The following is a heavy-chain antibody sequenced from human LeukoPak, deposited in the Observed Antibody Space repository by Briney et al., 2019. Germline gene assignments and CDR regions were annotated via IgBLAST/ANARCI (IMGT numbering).Heavy chain of an antibody. CDR3: ARDRWGIAVYSFVFDY. CDR2: INPNSGGT. D-gene: IGHD6-19*01. Sequence: GASVKVSCKASGYTFTGYYMHWVRQAPGQGLEWMGWINPNSGGTNYAQKFQGRVTMTRDTSISTAYMELSRLRSDDTAVYYCARDRWGIAVYSFVFDYWGQGTLVTVSS. J-gene: IGHJ4*02. CDR1: GYTFTGYY. V-gene: IGHV1-2*02.